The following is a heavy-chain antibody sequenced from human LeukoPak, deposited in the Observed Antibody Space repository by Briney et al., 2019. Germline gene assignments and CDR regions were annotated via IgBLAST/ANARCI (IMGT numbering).Heavy chain of an antibody. D-gene: IGHD2-8*01. J-gene: IGHJ4*02. Sequence: PGGSLRLSCAASGFTFSGYAMHWVPQAPGKGLEGVAVISYDGSNKYYADSVKGRFTISRDNSKNTLYLQMNSLRAEDTAVYYCARDWVWYDWGQGTLVTVSS. CDR3: ARDWVWYD. CDR2: ISYDGSNK. CDR1: GFTFSGYA. V-gene: IGHV3-30*01.